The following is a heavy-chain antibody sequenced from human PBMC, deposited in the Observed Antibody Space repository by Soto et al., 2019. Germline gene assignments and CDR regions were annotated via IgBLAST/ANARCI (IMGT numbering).Heavy chain of an antibody. CDR2: ISAYNGNT. V-gene: IGHV1-18*04. CDR1: GYTFTSYG. CDR3: ARVRGIVGATTGNWFDP. J-gene: IGHJ5*02. Sequence: ASVKVSCKASGYTFTSYGISWVRQAPGQGLEWMGWISAYNGNTNYAQKLQGRVTMTTDTSTSTAYMELRSLRSDDTAVYYCARVRGIVGATTGNWFDPWGQGXQVTVYS. D-gene: IGHD1-26*01.